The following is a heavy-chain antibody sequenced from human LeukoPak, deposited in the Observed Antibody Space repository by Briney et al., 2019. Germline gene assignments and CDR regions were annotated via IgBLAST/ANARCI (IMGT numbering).Heavy chain of an antibody. Sequence: SETLSLTCTVSGGSISSGGYYWSWIRQHPGKGLEWIGYIYYSGSTYYNPSLKSRVTISVDSSKNQFSLQLSSVTAADTAMYYCARRAATTSEVGADNWFDPWGQGTLVTVSS. V-gene: IGHV4-31*03. CDR2: IYYSGST. J-gene: IGHJ5*02. CDR3: ARRAATTSEVGADNWFDP. D-gene: IGHD1-14*01. CDR1: GGSISSGGYY.